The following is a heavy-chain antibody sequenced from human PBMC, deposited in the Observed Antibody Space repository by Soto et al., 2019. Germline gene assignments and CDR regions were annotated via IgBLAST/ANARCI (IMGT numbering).Heavy chain of an antibody. CDR2: IYYSGST. V-gene: IGHV4-59*01. CDR3: ARDRYSSAEGYLDL. J-gene: IGHJ2*01. D-gene: IGHD6-25*01. Sequence: PSETLSLTCTVSGGSISSYYWSWIRQPPGKGLEWIGYIYYSGSTNYNPSLKSRVTISVDTSKNQFSLKLSSVTAADTAVYYCARDRYSSAEGYLDLWGRGTLVTVSS. CDR1: GGSISSYY.